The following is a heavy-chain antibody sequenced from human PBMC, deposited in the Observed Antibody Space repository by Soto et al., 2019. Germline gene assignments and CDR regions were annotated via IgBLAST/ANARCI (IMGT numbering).Heavy chain of an antibody. CDR3: ARGRYGDY. V-gene: IGHV1-18*01. CDR2: ISAHNGNT. CDR1: GYTFTSYG. Sequence: QVHLVQSGAEVKKPGASVKVSCKASGYTFTSYGITWVRQAPGQGLEWMGWISAHNGNTDYAQKLQGRGNVTRDTSTSTAYMELRSLRSDDTAVYYCARGRYGDYWGQGALVTVSS. D-gene: IGHD1-1*01. J-gene: IGHJ4*02.